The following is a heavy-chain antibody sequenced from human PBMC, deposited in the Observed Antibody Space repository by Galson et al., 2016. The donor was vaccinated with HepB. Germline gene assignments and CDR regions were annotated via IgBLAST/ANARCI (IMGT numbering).Heavy chain of an antibody. CDR1: GDTYSNYA. J-gene: IGHJ3*02. D-gene: IGHD4-11*01. CDR3: AHSTVTTCWPKFDAFDI. V-gene: IGHV1-69*10. Sequence: SVKVSCKASGDTYSNYAISWLRQAPGQGPEWMGGIIPIVPLTNYAQKFQGRVTITADRSTAYESTTTLYMELSSLRSEDTALYYCAHSTVTTCWPKFDAFDIWGQGTMVTVSS. CDR2: IIPIVPLT.